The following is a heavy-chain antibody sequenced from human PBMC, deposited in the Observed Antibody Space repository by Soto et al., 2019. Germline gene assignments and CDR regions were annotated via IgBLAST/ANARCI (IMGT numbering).Heavy chain of an antibody. CDR1: GFTFSTYA. J-gene: IGHJ4*02. V-gene: IGHV3-30-3*01. CDR3: AREDY. Sequence: QVQLVESGGGVVQPGRSLRLSCAASGFTFSTYAMHWVRQAPGKGLEWVAVISYDGSNKYYADSVKGRFTISRDNSKNTLYLQMNSLTAEDTAVYYCAREDYCGQGTLVTVSS. CDR2: ISYDGSNK.